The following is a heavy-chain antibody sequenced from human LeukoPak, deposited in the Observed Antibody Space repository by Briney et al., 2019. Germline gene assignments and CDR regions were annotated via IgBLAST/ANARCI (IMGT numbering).Heavy chain of an antibody. J-gene: IGHJ6*03. V-gene: IGHV4-61*02. CDR1: GGSISSSSYY. D-gene: IGHD3-9*01. Sequence: SETLSLTCTVSGGSISSSSYYWGWIRQPAGKGLEWIGRIYTSGSTNYNPSLKSRVTISVDTSKNQFSLKLSSVTAADTAVYYCARDSYDILTGYYGDYYYYYMDVWGKGTTVTISS. CDR3: ARDSYDILTGYYGDYYYYYMDV. CDR2: IYTSGST.